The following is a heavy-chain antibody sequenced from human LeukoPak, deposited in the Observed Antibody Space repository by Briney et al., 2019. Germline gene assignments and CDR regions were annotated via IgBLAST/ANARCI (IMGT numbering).Heavy chain of an antibody. Sequence: GGSLRLSCAASGFSVSNKYMSWVRQAPGKELEWVSVIYTGGDTYYADSVRGRFTISRDNSKNTVNLQMNSLRAEDTALYYCAGGQMFTSGGFDDWGQGTLVTVSS. CDR3: AGGQMFTSGGFDD. D-gene: IGHD6-19*01. CDR2: IYTGGDT. V-gene: IGHV3-53*01. J-gene: IGHJ4*02. CDR1: GFSVSNKY.